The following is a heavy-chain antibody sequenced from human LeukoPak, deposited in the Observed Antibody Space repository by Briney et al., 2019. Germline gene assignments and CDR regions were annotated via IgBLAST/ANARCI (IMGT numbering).Heavy chain of an antibody. Sequence: GGSLRLPCAASGFTFSSYSMNWVRQAPGKGLEWVSSISSSSSYIYYADSVKGRFTISRDNAKNSLYLQMNSLRAEDTAVYYCARASYYYDSSGYYHNESGDWWGQGTLVTVSS. CDR1: GFTFSSYS. D-gene: IGHD3-22*01. CDR3: ARASYYYDSSGYYHNESGDW. CDR2: ISSSSSYI. V-gene: IGHV3-21*01. J-gene: IGHJ4*02.